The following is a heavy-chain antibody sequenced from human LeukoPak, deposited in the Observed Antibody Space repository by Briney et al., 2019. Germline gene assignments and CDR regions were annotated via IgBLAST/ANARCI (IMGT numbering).Heavy chain of an antibody. V-gene: IGHV1-69*06. D-gene: IGHD2-8*01. CDR3: ARETSHCSNGVCFGYYYMDV. CDR2: IIPIFGTE. Sequence: ASVKVSCKASGGTFSGYGISWVRQAPGQGLEWMGGIIPIFGTENYAQKFQGRVTITADISTSTAYMELSSLRSEDTAVYYCARETSHCSNGVCFGYYYMDVWGKGTTFTVSS. J-gene: IGHJ6*03. CDR1: GGTFSGYG.